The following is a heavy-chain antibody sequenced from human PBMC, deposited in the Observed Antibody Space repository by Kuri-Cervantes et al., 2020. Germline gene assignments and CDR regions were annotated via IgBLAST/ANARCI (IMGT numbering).Heavy chain of an antibody. D-gene: IGHD2-2*02. Sequence: GESLKISCAASGFTFSSFAMHWVRQAPGKGLEWVAGISYDGSNKYYAGSVKGRFTISRDNAKNSMYLQMNSLRAEDTAVYYCANGHDTNCYNNWGQGTLVTVSS. CDR2: ISYDGSNK. J-gene: IGHJ4*02. CDR1: GFTFSSFA. V-gene: IGHV3-30-3*01. CDR3: ANGHDTNCYNN.